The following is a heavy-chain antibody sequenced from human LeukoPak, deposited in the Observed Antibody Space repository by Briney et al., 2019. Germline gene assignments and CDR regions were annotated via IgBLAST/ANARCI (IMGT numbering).Heavy chain of an antibody. CDR3: ARGTLYNWYYFDY. V-gene: IGHV3-74*01. J-gene: IGHJ4*02. D-gene: IGHD1-1*01. Sequence: PGGSLRLSCAASGFTFSSYWMHWVRQAPGKGLVWVSRINSDGSSTSYADSVKGRFTISRDNAKNSLYLQMNSLRAEDTAVYYCARGTLYNWYYFDYWGQGTLVTVSS. CDR2: INSDGSST. CDR1: GFTFSSYW.